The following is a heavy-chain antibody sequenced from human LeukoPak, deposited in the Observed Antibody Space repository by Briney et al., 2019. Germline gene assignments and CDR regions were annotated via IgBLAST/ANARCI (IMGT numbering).Heavy chain of an antibody. V-gene: IGHV1-69*13. CDR1: GGTFSSYA. CDR2: IIPIFGTA. Sequence: ASVKVSCKASGGTFSSYAISWVRQAPGQGLEWMGGIIPIFGTANYAQKFQGRVTITADESTSTAYMELSSLRSEDTAVYYCARDDAYYYDSSGSPYYYYGMDVWGQGTTVTVSS. J-gene: IGHJ6*02. D-gene: IGHD3-22*01. CDR3: ARDDAYYYDSSGSPYYYYGMDV.